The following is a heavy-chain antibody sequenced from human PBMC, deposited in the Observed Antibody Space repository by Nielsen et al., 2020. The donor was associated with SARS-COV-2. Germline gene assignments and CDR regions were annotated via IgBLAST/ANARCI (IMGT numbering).Heavy chain of an antibody. Sequence: SETLSLTCNVSGGSISSYYCSWIRQPAGKGLEWIGRIYTSGITNYNYSLKSRVTISVDTSKNKFSLKLSSVTATYTSVYYCARDRWGTVTKMNYYGMDFWGQVTTVTVSS. D-gene: IGHD4-11*01. CDR3: ARDRWGTVTKMNYYGMDF. CDR1: GGSISSYY. V-gene: IGHV4-4*07. CDR2: IYTSGIT. J-gene: IGHJ6*02.